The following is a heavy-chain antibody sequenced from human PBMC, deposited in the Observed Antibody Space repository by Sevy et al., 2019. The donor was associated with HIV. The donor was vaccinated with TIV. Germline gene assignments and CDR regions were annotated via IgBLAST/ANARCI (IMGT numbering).Heavy chain of an antibody. V-gene: IGHV4-34*01. Sequence: SETLSLTCAVYGGSFSGYYWSWIRQPPGKGLEWIGEINHSGSTNYNPSLKSRVTISVDTSKNQFPLKLSSVTAADTAVYYCAREGPNPDDYSNQYYFDYWGQGTLVTVSS. CDR1: GGSFSGYY. D-gene: IGHD4-4*01. CDR2: INHSGST. CDR3: AREGPNPDDYSNQYYFDY. J-gene: IGHJ4*02.